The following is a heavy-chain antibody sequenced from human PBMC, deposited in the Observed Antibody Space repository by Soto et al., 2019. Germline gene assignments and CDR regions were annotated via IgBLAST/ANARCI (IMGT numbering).Heavy chain of an antibody. V-gene: IGHV1-46*03. CDR1: GYTFTSYY. CDR3: ARDSCSGGSCYLFDY. D-gene: IGHD2-15*01. Sequence: ASVKVSFKASGYTFTSYYMHWVRQAPGQGLEWMGIINPSGGSTSYAQKFQGRVTMTRDTSTSTVYMELSSLRSEDTAVYYCARDSCSGGSCYLFDYWGQGTLVTVSS. CDR2: INPSGGST. J-gene: IGHJ4*02.